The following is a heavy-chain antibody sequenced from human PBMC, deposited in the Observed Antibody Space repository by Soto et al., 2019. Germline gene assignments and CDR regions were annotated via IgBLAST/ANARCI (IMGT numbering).Heavy chain of an antibody. CDR1: GFTFSSYG. V-gene: IGHV3-30*18. J-gene: IGHJ4*02. Sequence: GGSLRLSCAASGFTFSSYGMLWVRQAPGKGLEWVAVISYDGSNKYYADSVKGRFTISRDNSKNTLYLQMNSLRAEDTAVYYCAKSWYRYSSSQEYFDYWGQGTLVTVSS. CDR3: AKSWYRYSSSQEYFDY. D-gene: IGHD6-13*01. CDR2: ISYDGSNK.